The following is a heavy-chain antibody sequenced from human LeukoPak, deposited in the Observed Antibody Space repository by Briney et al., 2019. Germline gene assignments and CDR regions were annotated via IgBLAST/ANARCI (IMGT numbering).Heavy chain of an antibody. Sequence: PGGSLRLSCAASGFTDSSRYMSWVRQAPGKGLEWVSVIHGDGSTYYADSVKGRFTISRDNSKNTLYLQMNSLRAEDTAVYYCARGESSDCTCIDYWGQGTLVSVSS. CDR2: IHGDGST. J-gene: IGHJ4*02. CDR1: GFTDSSRY. V-gene: IGHV3-53*01. CDR3: ARGESSDCTCIDY. D-gene: IGHD2-21*02.